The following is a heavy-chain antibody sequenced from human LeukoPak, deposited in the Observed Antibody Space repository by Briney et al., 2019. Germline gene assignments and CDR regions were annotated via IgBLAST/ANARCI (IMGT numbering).Heavy chain of an antibody. Sequence: PGGSLRLSCAASGFTFSSYAMHWVRQAPGKGLEWVAVISYDGSNKYYADSVKGRFTISRDNSKNTLYLQMNSLRAEDTAVYYCAKDIQYYYDSTGYYHWGQGTLVTVSS. V-gene: IGHV3-30-3*01. CDR2: ISYDGSNK. J-gene: IGHJ5*02. D-gene: IGHD3-22*01. CDR1: GFTFSSYA. CDR3: AKDIQYYYDSTGYYH.